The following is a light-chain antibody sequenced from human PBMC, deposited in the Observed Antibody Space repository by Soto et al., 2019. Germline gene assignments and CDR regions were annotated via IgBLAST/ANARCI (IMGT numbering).Light chain of an antibody. CDR3: QQYGSLWT. CDR2: DAS. CDR1: QSVSND. J-gene: IGKJ1*01. V-gene: IGKV3-11*01. Sequence: EIVSTQSPGTLSLSPGERATLSCRASQSVSNDLAWYQQKPGQSPRLLIYDASNRAAGIPARFSGSGSGTDFTLTISSLEPEDFALYYCQQYGSLWTFGQGTKVDIK.